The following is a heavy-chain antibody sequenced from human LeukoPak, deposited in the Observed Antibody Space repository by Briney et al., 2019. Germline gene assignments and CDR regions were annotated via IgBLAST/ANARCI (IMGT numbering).Heavy chain of an antibody. V-gene: IGHV1-3*01. J-gene: IGHJ5*01. CDR2: INAGNGNT. D-gene: IGHD2-15*01. CDR3: ARDRCNGGNCYSSWFDS. CDR1: GYTFTSYS. Sequence: ASVTVSCTASGYTFTSYSMHWVRQAPGQRLEWMGWINAGNGNTKYSQKFQDRVTINRDTSASTAYMELSSLRSEDTAVYYCARDRCNGGNCYSSWFDSWGQGTLVTVSS.